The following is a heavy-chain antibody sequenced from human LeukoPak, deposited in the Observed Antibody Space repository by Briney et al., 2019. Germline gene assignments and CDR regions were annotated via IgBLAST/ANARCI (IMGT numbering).Heavy chain of an antibody. V-gene: IGHV4-59*01. D-gene: IGHD2-15*01. CDR3: ARAGYCSGGSCYFDY. Sequence: SETLSLTCTVSGGSISSYYWSWIRQPPGEGLEWIGYIYYSGSTNYNPSLKSRVTISVDTSKNQFSLKLSSVTAADTAVYYCARAGYCSGGSCYFDYWGQGTLVTVSS. CDR1: GGSISSYY. CDR2: IYYSGST. J-gene: IGHJ4*02.